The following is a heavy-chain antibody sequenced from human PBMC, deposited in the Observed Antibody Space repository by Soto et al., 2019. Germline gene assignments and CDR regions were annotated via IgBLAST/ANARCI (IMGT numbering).Heavy chain of an antibody. CDR2: IYPDDSDT. V-gene: IGHV5-51*01. CDR3: ARLVVVTVSNWYDP. D-gene: IGHD2-21*02. CDR1: GYTFTNYW. Sequence: PGESLKISCKTSGYTFTNYWIAWVRQMPGKGLEWMGIIYPDDSDTRYSPSFQGHVTISADKSISTAYLQWSSLKASDTAMYYCARLVVVTVSNWYDPWGQGTLVTVSS. J-gene: IGHJ5*02.